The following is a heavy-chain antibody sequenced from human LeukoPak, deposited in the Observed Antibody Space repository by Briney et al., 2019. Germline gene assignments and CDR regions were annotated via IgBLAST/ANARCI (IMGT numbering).Heavy chain of an antibody. CDR2: IRYDGSNK. V-gene: IGHV3-30*02. CDR3: AKIWGYSSSWYDY. CDR1: GFTFSSYG. J-gene: IGHJ4*02. D-gene: IGHD6-13*01. Sequence: GGSLRLSCAASGFTFSSYGMHWVRQAPGKGLEWVAFIRYDGSNKYYADSVQGRFTSSRDNSKNTLSLQMNSLRAEDTAVYYCAKIWGYSSSWYDYWGQGTLVTVSS.